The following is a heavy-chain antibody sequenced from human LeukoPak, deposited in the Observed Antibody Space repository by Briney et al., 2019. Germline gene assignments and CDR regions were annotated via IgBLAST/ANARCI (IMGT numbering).Heavy chain of an antibody. D-gene: IGHD6-19*01. CDR2: IIPIFGTA. Sequence: SVKVSCKASGGTFSSYAISWVRQAPGQGLEWMGGIIPIFGTANYAQKFQGRVTITADKSTSTAYMELSSLRSEDTAVYYCARRLPDPYSSGSYFDYWGQGTPVTVSS. CDR1: GGTFSSYA. CDR3: ARRLPDPYSSGSYFDY. J-gene: IGHJ4*02. V-gene: IGHV1-69*06.